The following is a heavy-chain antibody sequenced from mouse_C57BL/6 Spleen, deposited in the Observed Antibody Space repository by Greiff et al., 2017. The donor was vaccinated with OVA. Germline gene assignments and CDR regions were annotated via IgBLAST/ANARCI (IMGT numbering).Heavy chain of an antibody. D-gene: IGHD2-2*01. CDR2: IYPGDGDT. Sequence: VQLQQSGPELVKPGASVKISCKASGYAFSSSWMNWVKQRPGKGLEWIGRIYPGDGDTNYNGKFKGKATLTADKSSSTAYMQLSSLTSEDSAVYFCARSPYGYDYFDYWGQRTTLTVSS. V-gene: IGHV1-82*01. CDR1: GYAFSSSW. J-gene: IGHJ2*01. CDR3: ARSPYGYDYFDY.